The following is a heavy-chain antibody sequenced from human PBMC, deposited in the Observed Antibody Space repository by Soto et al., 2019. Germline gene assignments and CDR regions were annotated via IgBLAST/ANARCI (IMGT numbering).Heavy chain of an antibody. V-gene: IGHV3-66*01. Sequence: EVQLVESGGGLVQPGGSLRLSCAASGFGVSNNYMSWVRQAPGKGLEWVSAINSGGNTYYADSVKGRFTISRDNSRNPGYLQMNSVGAEDTAVYYGASGGDSCGYGVYYYYGMGVWGQGTTVTVSS. CDR1: GFGVSNNY. D-gene: IGHD3-22*01. CDR2: INSGGNT. CDR3: ASGGDSCGYGVYYYYGMGV. J-gene: IGHJ6*02.